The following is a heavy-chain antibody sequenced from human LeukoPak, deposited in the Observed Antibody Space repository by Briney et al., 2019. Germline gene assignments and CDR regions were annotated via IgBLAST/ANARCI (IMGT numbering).Heavy chain of an antibody. CDR2: ISFDGTNK. D-gene: IGHD6-19*01. CDR3: ARSISVASYYFDY. CDR1: GFTFSSYT. V-gene: IGHV3-30-3*01. J-gene: IGHJ4*02. Sequence: GESLRLSCAASGFTFSSYTMHWVRQAPGKGLEWVAVISFDGTNKYYADSVKGRFTISRDNAKNSLYLQMNSLRAEDTAVYYCARSISVASYYFDYWGQGTLVTVSS.